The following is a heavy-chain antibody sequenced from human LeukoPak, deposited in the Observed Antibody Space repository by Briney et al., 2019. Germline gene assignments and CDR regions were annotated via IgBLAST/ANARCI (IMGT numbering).Heavy chain of an antibody. CDR2: ISVYNGNT. CDR1: GYTFSSYG. CDR3: ARATYYDFWSGYFGPYYFDY. J-gene: IGHJ4*02. Sequence: ASVKVSCKASGYTFSSYGISWVRQAPGQGLEWMGWISVYNGNTNYAQKLQGRVTMTTDTSTNTAYMELRSLRSDDTAVYYCARATYYDFWSGYFGPYYFDYWGQGTLVTVSS. D-gene: IGHD3-3*01. V-gene: IGHV1-18*01.